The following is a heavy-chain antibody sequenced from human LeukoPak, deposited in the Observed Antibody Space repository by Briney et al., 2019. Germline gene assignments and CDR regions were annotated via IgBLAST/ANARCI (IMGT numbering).Heavy chain of an antibody. CDR2: MNPNSGNT. CDR3: ARVIAVADY. V-gene: IGHV1-8*03. Sequence: ASVKVSCKASGYTFSSYDVNWVRQATGQGLEWMGWMNPNSGNTGYAEKFQGRVTITRNTSISTAYMELSSLRSEDTAVYYCARVIAVADYWGQGTLVTVSS. D-gene: IGHD6-19*01. J-gene: IGHJ4*02. CDR1: GYTFSSYD.